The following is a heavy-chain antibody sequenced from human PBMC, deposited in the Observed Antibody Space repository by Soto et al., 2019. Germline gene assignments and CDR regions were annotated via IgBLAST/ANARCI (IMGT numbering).Heavy chain of an antibody. CDR1: GGSIGGYY. CDR2: IYYTGST. J-gene: IGHJ4*02. CDR3: ARVRTPGDYYFDY. Sequence: SQTLSLTCTVATVSGGSIGGYYWSWIRQPPGKGLEWIGYIYYTGSTNYNPSLKSRVTMSVDTSKNQFSLKLSSVTAADTAVYYCARVRTPGDYYFDYWVQGTLVTVSS. V-gene: IGHV4-59*01. D-gene: IGHD4-17*01.